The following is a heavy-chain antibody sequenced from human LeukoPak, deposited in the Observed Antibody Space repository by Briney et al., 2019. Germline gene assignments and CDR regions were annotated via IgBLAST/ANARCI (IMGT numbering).Heavy chain of an antibody. D-gene: IGHD2-2*02. CDR2: IKEDGSEK. CDR1: GFTFRSYW. V-gene: IGHV3-7*01. Sequence: PGGSLRLSCAASGFTFRSYWMSWVRQAPGKGLEWVANIKEDGSEKYYVDSVKGRFTISRDNAKNSLYLQMNSLRAEDTAMYYCANYIPHFDYWGQGTLVTVSS. J-gene: IGHJ4*02. CDR3: ANYIPHFDY.